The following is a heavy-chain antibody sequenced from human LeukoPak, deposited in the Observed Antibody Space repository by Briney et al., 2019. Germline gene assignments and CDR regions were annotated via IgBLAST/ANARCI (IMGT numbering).Heavy chain of an antibody. Sequence: GASVKVSCKASGYTFTGYYMHWVRQAPGQGLEWMGWINPNSGGTNYAQKFQGRVTMTRDTSISTAYMELSRLRSDDTAVYYCARDVGPDSSGWYLGDNWFDPWGQGTLVTVSS. CDR1: GYTFTGYY. CDR2: INPNSGGT. D-gene: IGHD6-19*01. J-gene: IGHJ5*02. V-gene: IGHV1-2*02. CDR3: ARDVGPDSSGWYLGDNWFDP.